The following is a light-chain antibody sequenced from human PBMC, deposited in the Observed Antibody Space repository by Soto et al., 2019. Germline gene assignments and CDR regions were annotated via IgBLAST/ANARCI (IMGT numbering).Light chain of an antibody. CDR1: QSISSN. CDR3: QQYTDWPTT. CDR2: GAS. J-gene: IGKJ1*01. V-gene: IGKV3-15*01. Sequence: EIVLTYSPGTLSLSLWEIATLSCRASQSISSNYLAWYQHKPGQAPRLLIYGASTRATGIPVRFTGSGSGTEFTLIISSLQSEDLAVYYCQQYTDWPTTFGQGTKVDIK.